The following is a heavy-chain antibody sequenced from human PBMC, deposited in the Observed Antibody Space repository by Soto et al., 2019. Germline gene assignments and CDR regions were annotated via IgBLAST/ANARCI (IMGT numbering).Heavy chain of an antibody. CDR1: GFTFSSYA. J-gene: IGHJ1*01. CDR3: AKEGGRYYDSSGYYYTAYFQH. D-gene: IGHD3-22*01. CDR2: ISGSGGST. V-gene: IGHV3-23*01. Sequence: EVQLLESGGGLVQPGGYLRLSCAASGFTFSSYAMSWVRQAPGKGLEWVSAISGSGGSTYYADSVKGRFTISRDNSKNTLYLQMTSLRAEDTAVYYCAKEGGRYYDSSGYYYTAYFQHWGQGTLVTVSS.